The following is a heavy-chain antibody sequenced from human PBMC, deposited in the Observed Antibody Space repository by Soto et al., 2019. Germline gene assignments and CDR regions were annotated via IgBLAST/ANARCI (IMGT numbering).Heavy chain of an antibody. CDR1: GGSISSYY. Sequence: SETLSLTCTVSGGSISSYYWSWIRQPPGKGLEWIGYIYYSGSTNYNPSLKSRVTISVDTSKNQFSLKLSSVTAADTAVYYCARGVVPDPDWFGELLIHYYYYMDVWGKGTTVTVCS. CDR2: IYYSGST. V-gene: IGHV4-59*01. J-gene: IGHJ6*03. CDR3: ARGVVPDPDWFGELLIHYYYYMDV. D-gene: IGHD3-10*01.